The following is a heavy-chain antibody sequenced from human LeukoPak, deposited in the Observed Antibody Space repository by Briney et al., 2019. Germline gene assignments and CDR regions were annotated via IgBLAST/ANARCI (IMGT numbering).Heavy chain of an antibody. CDR2: FDPEDGET. V-gene: IGHV1-24*01. D-gene: IGHD3-22*01. J-gene: IGHJ3*02. Sequence: ASVKVSCKVSGYTLTELSMHWVRQAPGKGLEWMGGFDPEDGETIYAQKFQGRVTMTEDTSTDTAYMELSSLRSEDTAAYYCATDPDYYDRFDAFDIWGQGTMVTVSS. CDR3: ATDPDYYDRFDAFDI. CDR1: GYTLTELS.